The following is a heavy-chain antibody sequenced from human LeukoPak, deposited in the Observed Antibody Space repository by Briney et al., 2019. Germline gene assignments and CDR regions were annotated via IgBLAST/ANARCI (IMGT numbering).Heavy chain of an antibody. V-gene: IGHV4-31*03. CDR2: IYYSGTT. CDR1: GDSISSAGYY. CDR3: ARGADFDL. J-gene: IGHJ2*01. Sequence: SQTLSLTCTVSGDSISSAGYYWTWIRQHPGKGLEWIGYIYYSGTTYYNPSLKSRLTISLDTSENQFSLKLSSVTAADTAVYYCARGADFDLWGRGTLDTVSS.